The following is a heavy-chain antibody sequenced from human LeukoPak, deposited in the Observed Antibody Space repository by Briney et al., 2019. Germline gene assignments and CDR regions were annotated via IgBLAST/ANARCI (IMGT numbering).Heavy chain of an antibody. Sequence: SETLSLTCTVSGGSISSYYWSGIRQPPGKGLEWIGYIYTSGSTNYNPSLKSRVTISVDTSKNQFSLKLSSVTAADTAVYYCARRYSGYEGWFDPWGQGTLVTVSS. CDR2: IYTSGST. D-gene: IGHD5-12*01. J-gene: IGHJ5*02. CDR1: GGSISSYY. V-gene: IGHV4-4*09. CDR3: ARRYSGYEGWFDP.